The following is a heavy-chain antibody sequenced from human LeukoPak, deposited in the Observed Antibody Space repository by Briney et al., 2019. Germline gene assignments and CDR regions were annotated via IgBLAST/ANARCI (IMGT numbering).Heavy chain of an antibody. CDR1: GFTFSSYG. CDR3: ASLPFYGSGSYNFDY. J-gene: IGHJ4*02. CDR2: IWYDGSNK. V-gene: IGHV3-33*01. D-gene: IGHD3-10*01. Sequence: TGGSLRLPCAASGFTFSSYGMHWVRQAPGKGLEWVAVIWYDGSNKYYADSVKGRFTISRDNSKNTLYLQMNSLRAEDTAVYYCASLPFYGSGSYNFDYWGQGTLVTVSS.